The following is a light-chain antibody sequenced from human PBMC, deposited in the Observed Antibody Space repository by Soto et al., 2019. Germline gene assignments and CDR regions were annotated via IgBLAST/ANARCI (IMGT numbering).Light chain of an antibody. V-gene: IGLV2-11*01. Sequence: QSALTQPRSVSGSPGRSVTISCTGTSSDFGDDKYVSWYQQHPGPAPKLVIYDVTKRPSGVPDRFSGSKSGNTASLTISGLQAEDEADYYCCSYVDTDTVLFGGGTKLTVL. CDR3: CSYVDTDTVL. CDR2: DVT. J-gene: IGLJ3*02. CDR1: SSDFGDDKY.